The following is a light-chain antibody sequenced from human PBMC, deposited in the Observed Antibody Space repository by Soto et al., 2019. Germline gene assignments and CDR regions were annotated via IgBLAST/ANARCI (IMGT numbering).Light chain of an antibody. V-gene: IGLV2-14*03. CDR3: SSYTTSNTRQIV. Sequence: QPVLTQPASVSGSPGQSINLSCTGTSSDVGGYNYVSWYQHHPGKAPKLIIYDVSNRPSGVSNPFSGSKSGNTASLTISGLQPEDEADYYCSSYTTSNTRQIVFGTGTKVTVL. CDR2: DVS. CDR1: SSDVGGYNY. J-gene: IGLJ1*01.